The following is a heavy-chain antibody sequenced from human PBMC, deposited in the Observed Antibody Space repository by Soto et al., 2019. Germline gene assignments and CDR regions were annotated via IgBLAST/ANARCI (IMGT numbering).Heavy chain of an antibody. CDR2: IYYSGST. Sequence: QVQLQESGPGLVKPSQTLSLTCTVSGGSISSGDYYWSWIRPPPGKGLERIGYIYYSGSTYYNPSLKSRVTISVDTSKNQFSLKLSSVAAADTAVYYCASEAQWEFLDWFDPWGQGNLVTVS. D-gene: IGHD1-26*01. CDR1: GGSISSGDYY. V-gene: IGHV4-30-4*01. J-gene: IGHJ5*02. CDR3: ASEAQWEFLDWFDP.